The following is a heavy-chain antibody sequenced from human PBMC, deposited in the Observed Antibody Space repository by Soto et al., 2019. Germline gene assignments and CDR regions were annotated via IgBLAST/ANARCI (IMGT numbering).Heavy chain of an antibody. CDR1: GFTFSSYA. CDR3: AKDRKWELLLGPFDY. CDR2: ISYDGSNK. V-gene: IGHV3-30-3*01. D-gene: IGHD1-26*01. Sequence: GGSLRLSCAASGFTFSSYAMHWVRQAPGKGLEWVAVISYDGSNKYYADSVKGRFTISRDNSKNTLHLQMNSLRAEDTAVYYCAKDRKWELLLGPFDYWGRGTLVTVSS. J-gene: IGHJ4*02.